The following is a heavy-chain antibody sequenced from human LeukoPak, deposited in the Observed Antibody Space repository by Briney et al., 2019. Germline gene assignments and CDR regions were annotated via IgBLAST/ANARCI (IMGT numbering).Heavy chain of an antibody. CDR3: AREKWAGSYYYYYMDV. CDR2: ISYDGSNK. V-gene: IGHV3-30*03. CDR1: GFTFSSYG. Sequence: GGSLRLSCAASGFTFSSYGMHWVRQAPGKGLEWVAVISYDGSNKYYADSVKGRFTISRDNSKNTLYLQMNSLRAEDTAVYYCAREKWAGSYYYYYMDVWGKGTTVTVSS. J-gene: IGHJ6*03. D-gene: IGHD1-26*01.